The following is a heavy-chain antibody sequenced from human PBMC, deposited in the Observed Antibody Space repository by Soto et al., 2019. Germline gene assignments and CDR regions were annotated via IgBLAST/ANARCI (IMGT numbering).Heavy chain of an antibody. CDR3: ARAKTDRTYYYGSGSYYGNDY. CDR2: IIPIFGTA. V-gene: IGHV1-69*01. Sequence: QVQLVQSGAEVKKPGSSVKVSCKASGGTFSSYAISWVRQAPGQGLEWMGGIIPIFGTANYAQKFQGRVTITADETTRPAYMELSHLRSEDTAVYYCARAKTDRTYYYGSGSYYGNDYWGQGTLVTVSS. CDR1: GGTFSSYA. D-gene: IGHD3-10*01. J-gene: IGHJ4*02.